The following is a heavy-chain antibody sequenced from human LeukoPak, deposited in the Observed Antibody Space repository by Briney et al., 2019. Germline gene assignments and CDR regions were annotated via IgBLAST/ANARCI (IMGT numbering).Heavy chain of an antibody. CDR1: GGSISSSSYY. CDR3: ARRGGYCSSTSCYYRGTNWFDP. V-gene: IGHV4-39*07. CDR2: IYYSGST. D-gene: IGHD2-2*01. Sequence: PSGTLSLTCTVSGGSISSSSYYWGWIRQPPGKGLEWIGSIYYSGSTYYNPSLKSRVTISVDTSKNQFSLKLSSVTAADTAVYYCARRGGYCSSTSCYYRGTNWFDPWGQGTLVTVSS. J-gene: IGHJ5*02.